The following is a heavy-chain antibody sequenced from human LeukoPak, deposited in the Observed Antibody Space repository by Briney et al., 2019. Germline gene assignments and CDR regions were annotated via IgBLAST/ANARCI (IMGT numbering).Heavy chain of an antibody. J-gene: IGHJ4*02. CDR3: ATIAARRFDY. Sequence: PGGSLRLSCAASGFTVSSNYPSWVRQAPGKGLEWVSVIFSGGSTYYADSVKGRFTLSKDNSRNTLYLQMNSLRAEDTAVYYCATIAARRFDYWGQGALVTVSS. V-gene: IGHV3-66*01. CDR1: GFTVSSNY. CDR2: IFSGGST. D-gene: IGHD6-6*01.